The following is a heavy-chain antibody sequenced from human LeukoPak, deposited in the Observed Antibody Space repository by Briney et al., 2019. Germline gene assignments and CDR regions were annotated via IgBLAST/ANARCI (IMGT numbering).Heavy chain of an antibody. J-gene: IGHJ4*02. V-gene: IGHV5-51*01. CDR3: GRGTSYYDY. CDR2: IFPGDSDT. D-gene: IGHD1-1*01. CDR1: GYSFTSYW. Sequence: PGESLKISCKGSGYSFTSYWIGGVRQMPGKGLEWMGTIFPGDSDTRYSPSFQGQVTLSADKSINTAYLQWSSLKTSDTAIYYCGRGTSYYDYWGQGTLVTVSS.